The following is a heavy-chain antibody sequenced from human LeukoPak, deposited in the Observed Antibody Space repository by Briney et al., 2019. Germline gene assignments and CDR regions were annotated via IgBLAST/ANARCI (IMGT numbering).Heavy chain of an antibody. J-gene: IGHJ6*02. CDR2: VYYSGTT. V-gene: IGHV4-59*08. CDR3: ARQGGQWPSYFYGMDV. Sequence: SETLSLTCTVSGGSISSYYWSWIRQPPGKGLEWIGYVYYSGTTGYNPSLKSRVTISIDTSKNQFSLKVNSVTAADTAVYYCARQGGQWPSYFYGMDVWGQGTTVTVSS. CDR1: GGSISSYY. D-gene: IGHD6-19*01.